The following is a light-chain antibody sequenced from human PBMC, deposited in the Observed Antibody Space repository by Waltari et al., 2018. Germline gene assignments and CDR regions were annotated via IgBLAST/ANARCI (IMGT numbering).Light chain of an antibody. Sequence: QSALTKPASVSGSPGQSITISCTRGGRDVGDDYYVSWYQHHPGKAPKHMISDVSNRPSGVSSRFSGSKSGNTASLTISGLQAEDDADYYCSSYTSSSTLVFGGGTKVTVL. CDR3: SSYTSSSTLV. CDR2: DVS. V-gene: IGLV2-14*03. CDR1: GRDVGDDYY. J-gene: IGLJ2*01.